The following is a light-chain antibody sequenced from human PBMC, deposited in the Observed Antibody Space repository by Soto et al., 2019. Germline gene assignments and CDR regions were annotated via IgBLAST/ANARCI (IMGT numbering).Light chain of an antibody. CDR1: SSDVGSYNL. V-gene: IGLV2-23*02. CDR3: CSXXGSGTRL. CDR2: EVN. J-gene: IGLJ2*01. Sequence: QSVLTQPASVSGSPGQSITISCTGTSSDVGSYNLVSWYQQHPGKAPKLIIYEVNKRPSGVSNRFSGSKFGSTASLTISGLQAXXEADYSCCSXXGSGTRLFGGGTKLTVL.